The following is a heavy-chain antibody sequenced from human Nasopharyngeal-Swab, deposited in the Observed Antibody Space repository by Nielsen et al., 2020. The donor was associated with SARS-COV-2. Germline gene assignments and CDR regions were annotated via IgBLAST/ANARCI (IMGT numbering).Heavy chain of an antibody. CDR2: INTDGRRT. D-gene: IGHD4-23*01. V-gene: IGHV3-74*01. CDR1: GFTFSTFW. J-gene: IGHJ4*02. Sequence: GGSLRLSCAASGFTFSTFWMHWVRQVPGEGLVWVSRINTDGRRTNYAESVKGRFTISRDNVNNMLYLQMNNLRPEDTAVYYCARDLGGFGGYWGQGTLATVSS. CDR3: ARDLGGFGGY.